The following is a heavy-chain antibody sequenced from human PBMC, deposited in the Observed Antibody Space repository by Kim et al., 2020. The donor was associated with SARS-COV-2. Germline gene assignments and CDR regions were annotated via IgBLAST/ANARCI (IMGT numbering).Heavy chain of an antibody. D-gene: IGHD1-26*01. J-gene: IGHJ4*02. V-gene: IGHV3-33*01. CDR2: IWYDGSNK. CDR3: ARGVIVGATYYFDY. CDR1: GFTFSSYG. Sequence: GGSLRLSCAASGFTFSSYGMHWVRQAPGKGLEWVAVIWYDGSNKYYADSVKGRFTISRDNSKNTLYLQMNSLRAEDTAVYYCARGVIVGATYYFDYWGQGTLVTVSS.